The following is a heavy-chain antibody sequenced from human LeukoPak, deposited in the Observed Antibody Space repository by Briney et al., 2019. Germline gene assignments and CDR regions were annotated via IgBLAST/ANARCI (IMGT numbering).Heavy chain of an antibody. CDR2: TSGSADAT. Sequence: GGSLRLSCAVSGFTFGAYAMSWVRQPPGKGLEWVSGTSGSADATWYADSVKGRFTISRDNSKNTVNVQMNSLRPEDTAVYYCAKCSGSSCYSSGAFDNWGQGTLVTVSS. V-gene: IGHV3-23*01. CDR1: GFTFGAYA. D-gene: IGHD2-15*01. CDR3: AKCSGSSCYSSGAFDN. J-gene: IGHJ4*02.